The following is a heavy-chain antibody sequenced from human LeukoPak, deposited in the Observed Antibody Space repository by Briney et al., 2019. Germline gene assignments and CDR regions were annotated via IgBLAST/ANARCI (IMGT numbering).Heavy chain of an antibody. CDR3: ARGIRRTGPGGGD. CDR2: ISAYNGNT. D-gene: IGHD2-15*01. J-gene: IGHJ4*02. CDR1: GYTFTSYG. Sequence: ASVKVSCKASGYTFTSYGISWVRQAPGQGLEWMGWISAYNGNTNYAQKFQGRVTMTRNTSISTAYMELSSLRSEDTAVYYCARGIRRTGPGGGDWGQGTLVTVSS. V-gene: IGHV1-18*01.